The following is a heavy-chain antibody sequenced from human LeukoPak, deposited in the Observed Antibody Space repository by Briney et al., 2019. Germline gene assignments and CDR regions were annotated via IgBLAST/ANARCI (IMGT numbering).Heavy chain of an antibody. J-gene: IGHJ3*01. V-gene: IGHV4-59*08. CDR3: SRPRFFSGWYAAYDL. D-gene: IGHD6-19*01. CDR2: ISGSGST. CDR1: GASISSYY. Sequence: SETLSLTCTLSGASISSYYWSWIRQPPGKGLEWIGYISGSGSTNYNPSLKSRVTISEDTSKNQFSLKLNSVTAADTAVYYCSRPRFFSGWYAAYDLWAREPMVTVSS.